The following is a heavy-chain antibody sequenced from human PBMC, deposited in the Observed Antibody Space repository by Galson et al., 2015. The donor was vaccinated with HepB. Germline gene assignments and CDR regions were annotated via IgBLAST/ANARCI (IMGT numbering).Heavy chain of an antibody. J-gene: IGHJ4*02. D-gene: IGHD5-18*01. CDR1: GFTFSSYE. Sequence: SLRLSCAASGFTFSSYEMNWVRQAPGKGLEWVSYISSSGSTIYYADSVKGRFTISRDNAKNSLYLQMNSLRAEDTAVYYCARGRRGYSYGPLFYWGQGTLVTVSS. V-gene: IGHV3-48*03. CDR3: ARGRRGYSYGPLFY. CDR2: ISSSGSTI.